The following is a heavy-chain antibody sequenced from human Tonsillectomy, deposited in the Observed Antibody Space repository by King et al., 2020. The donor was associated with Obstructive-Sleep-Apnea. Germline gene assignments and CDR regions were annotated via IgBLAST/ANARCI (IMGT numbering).Heavy chain of an antibody. Sequence: QLQESGPGLVKPSGTLSLTCAVSGGSISSTNWWSWVRQPPGKGLEWIGEIYHSGNTNSKPALKNRVTISIDKSENQFSLKLTSMTAADTAVYYCASGNSTSPGYWGQGTLVTVSS. CDR2: IYHSGNT. CDR3: ASGNSTSPGY. D-gene: IGHD2/OR15-2a*01. J-gene: IGHJ4*02. V-gene: IGHV4-4*02. CDR1: GGSISSTNW.